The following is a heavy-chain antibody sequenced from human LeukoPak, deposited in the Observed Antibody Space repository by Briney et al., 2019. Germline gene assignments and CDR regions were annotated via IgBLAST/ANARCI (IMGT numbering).Heavy chain of an antibody. D-gene: IGHD3-10*01. J-gene: IGHJ6*04. CDR1: GFTFDDYT. CDR2: ISWDGGST. Sequence: PGGSLRLSCAASGFTFDDYTMHWVRQAPGKGLEWVSLISWDGGSTYYADSVKGRFTISRDNSKNSLYLQMNSLRAEDTALYYCATSFYGSGTLDLDVWGKGTTVTVSS. CDR3: ATSFYGSGTLDLDV. V-gene: IGHV3-43*01.